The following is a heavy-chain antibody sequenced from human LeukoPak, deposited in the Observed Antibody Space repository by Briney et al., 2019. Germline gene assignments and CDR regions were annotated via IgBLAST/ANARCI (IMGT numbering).Heavy chain of an antibody. CDR1: GGSISSGGYY. J-gene: IGHJ3*02. CDR3: AILYDSSGAYAFDI. CDR2: IYYSGST. Sequence: SETLSLTCTVSGGSISSGGYYWSWIRQHPGKGLEWIGYIYYSGSTYNPPLKSRVTISVDTSKNQFSLKLSSVTAADTAVYYCAILYDSSGAYAFDIWGQGTMVTVSS. V-gene: IGHV4-31*03. D-gene: IGHD3-22*01.